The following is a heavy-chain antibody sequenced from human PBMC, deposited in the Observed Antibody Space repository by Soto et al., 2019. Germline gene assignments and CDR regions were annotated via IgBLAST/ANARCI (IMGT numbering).Heavy chain of an antibody. CDR2: IIPIVGTA. Sequence: QVQLVQSGAEVKKPGSSVKVSCKASGGTFSSYAISWVRQAPGQGLEWMGGIIPIVGTANYAQKFQGRVTITADESTSTAYMELSSLRSEDTAVYYCARTEEWMATISWGDFDYWGQGTLVTVSS. D-gene: IGHD5-12*01. CDR3: ARTEEWMATISWGDFDY. J-gene: IGHJ4*02. V-gene: IGHV1-69*01. CDR1: GGTFSSYA.